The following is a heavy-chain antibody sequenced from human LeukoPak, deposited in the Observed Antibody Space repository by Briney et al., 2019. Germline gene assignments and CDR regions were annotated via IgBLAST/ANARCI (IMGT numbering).Heavy chain of an antibody. CDR3: AKDRLGGYSYGQQFDY. D-gene: IGHD5-18*01. CDR1: GFTFSSYA. Sequence: GGSLRLSCAASGFTFSSYAMSWVRQAPGKGLEWVSAISGSGGSTYYADSVKGRFTISGDNSKNTLYLQMNSLRAEDTAVYYCAKDRLGGYSYGQQFDYWGQGPLVSVSS. V-gene: IGHV3-23*01. J-gene: IGHJ4*02. CDR2: ISGSGGST.